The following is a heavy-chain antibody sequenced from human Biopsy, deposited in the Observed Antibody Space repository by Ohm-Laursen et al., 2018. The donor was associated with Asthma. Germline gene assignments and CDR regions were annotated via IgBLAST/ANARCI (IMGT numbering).Heavy chain of an antibody. J-gene: IGHJ4*02. V-gene: IGHV3-30*18. D-gene: IGHD1-26*01. Sequence: SLRLSCTASGFTFSNYRMHSVRQAPGKGLDWVAVISFDGSNKNYTDSVKGRFTISRDNSRNTLHLQMNSLRAEDTAVYYCAKDVFPGWELRRGPDYWGQGTLVTVSS. CDR2: ISFDGSNK. CDR3: AKDVFPGWELRRGPDY. CDR1: GFTFSNYR.